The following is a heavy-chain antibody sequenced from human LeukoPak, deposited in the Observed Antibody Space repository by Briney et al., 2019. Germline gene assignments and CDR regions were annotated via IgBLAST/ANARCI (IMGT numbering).Heavy chain of an antibody. Sequence: ASVKVSCKASGYTFTSYYMHWVRQAPGQGLEWMGGIIPIFGTANYAQKFQGRVTITADESTSTAYMELSSLRSEDTAVYYCARGPSSIAAAGTWFFDYWGQGTLVTVSS. CDR2: IIPIFGTA. CDR1: GYTFTSYY. D-gene: IGHD6-13*01. J-gene: IGHJ4*02. V-gene: IGHV1-69*13. CDR3: ARGPSSIAAAGTWFFDY.